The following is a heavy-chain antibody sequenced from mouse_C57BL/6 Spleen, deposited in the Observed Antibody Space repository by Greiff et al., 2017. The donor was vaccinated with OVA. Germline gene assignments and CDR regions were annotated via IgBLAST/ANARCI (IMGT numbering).Heavy chain of an antibody. CDR3: ARYDYDVRAMDY. CDR1: GFTFSDYG. D-gene: IGHD2-4*01. V-gene: IGHV5-17*01. Sequence: EVKLVESGGGLVKPGGSLKLSCAASGFTFSDYGMHWVRQAPEQGLEWVACISSGSSTIYYADTVKGRVTISRDNAKNTLFLQMTSLRSEDTAMYYCARYDYDVRAMDYWGQGTSVTVSS. CDR2: ISSGSSTI. J-gene: IGHJ4*01.